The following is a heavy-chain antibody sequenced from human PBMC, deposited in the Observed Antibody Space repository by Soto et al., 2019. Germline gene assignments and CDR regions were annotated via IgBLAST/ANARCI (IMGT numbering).Heavy chain of an antibody. Sequence: QLQLQESGPGLVKPSETLSLTCTVSGGSISSSSYYWGWIRQPPGKGLEWIGSIYYSGSTYYNPSLKSRVTISVDTSKNQCSLKLSSVTAADTAVYYCARLAGDVVPAAMLNYYYYYMDVWGKGTTVTVSS. J-gene: IGHJ6*03. CDR2: IYYSGST. D-gene: IGHD2-2*01. CDR1: GGSISSSSYY. CDR3: ARLAGDVVPAAMLNYYYYYMDV. V-gene: IGHV4-39*01.